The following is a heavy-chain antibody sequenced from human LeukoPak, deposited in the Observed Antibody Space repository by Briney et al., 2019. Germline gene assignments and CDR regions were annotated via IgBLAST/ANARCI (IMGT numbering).Heavy chain of an antibody. CDR2: ISYDGSNK. V-gene: IGHV3-30*18. J-gene: IGHJ4*02. Sequence: RGSLRLSCAASGFTFSSYAMSWVRQAPGKGLEWVAVISYDGSNKYYADSVKGRFTISRDNSKNTLYLQMNSLRAEDTAVYYCAKDTPRYYDILTGYYPFDYWGQGTLVTVSS. CDR3: AKDTPRYYDILTGYYPFDY. D-gene: IGHD3-9*01. CDR1: GFTFSSYA.